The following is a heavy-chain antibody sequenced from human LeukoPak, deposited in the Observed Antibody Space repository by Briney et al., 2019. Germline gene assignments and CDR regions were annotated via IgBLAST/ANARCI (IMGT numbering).Heavy chain of an antibody. J-gene: IGHJ4*02. CDR2: ISGSGGST. Sequence: GGSLRLSCAASGFTFSGYAMSWVRQAPGKGLEWVSAISGSGGSTYYAGSVKGRFTISRDNPKNTLYLQMNSLRAEDTAVYYCAKDKNWAYFDYWGQGTLVTVSS. CDR3: AKDKNWAYFDY. CDR1: GFTFSGYA. D-gene: IGHD7-27*01. V-gene: IGHV3-23*01.